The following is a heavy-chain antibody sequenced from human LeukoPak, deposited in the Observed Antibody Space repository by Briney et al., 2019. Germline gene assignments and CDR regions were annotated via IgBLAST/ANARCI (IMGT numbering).Heavy chain of an antibody. CDR1: GGTFNSFA. CDR3: ARMKYFDSTGYSHAEYFQH. CDR2: IIPLLGTP. J-gene: IGHJ1*01. D-gene: IGHD3-22*01. Sequence: SVKVSCKASGGTFNSFAISWVRQAPGQGLEWVGRIIPLLGTPDYAQRFQGRVTITSDKYTGTAYIELSSLRSEDTAMYYCARMKYFDSTGYSHAEYFQHWGQGTLVIVSS. V-gene: IGHV1-69*04.